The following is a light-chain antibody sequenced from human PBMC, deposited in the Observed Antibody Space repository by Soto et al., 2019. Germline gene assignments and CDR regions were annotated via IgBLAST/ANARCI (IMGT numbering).Light chain of an antibody. CDR1: QSISKY. J-gene: IGKJ5*01. V-gene: IGKV1-39*01. Sequence: DIKMTQDPSSLSACVGDRVTITCRATQSISKYLNWYQQKPGKAPNLLIYSTSTLQSGVPSRFSGSGSGTDFTLTISILQPEDFATYYCQQSYSTPLVTIGQGTRLEIK. CDR3: QQSYSTPLVT. CDR2: STS.